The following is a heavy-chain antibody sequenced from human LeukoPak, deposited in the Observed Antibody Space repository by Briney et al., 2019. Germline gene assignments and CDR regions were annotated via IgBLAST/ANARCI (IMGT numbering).Heavy chain of an antibody. CDR1: EPTFNNYA. V-gene: IGHV3-23*01. J-gene: IGHJ6*03. CDR2: ISGSGDTT. D-gene: IGHD5/OR15-5a*01. CDR3: ARALRAAHRPVYTYYYMDV. Sequence: PGGSLRLSCAASEPTFNNYAMTWVRQSPGKGLEWVATISGSGDTTYYADSVTGRFTISRDNSGNTVFLQMNSLRVDDMAVYYCARALRAAHRPVYTYYYMDVWGKGTTVTVSS.